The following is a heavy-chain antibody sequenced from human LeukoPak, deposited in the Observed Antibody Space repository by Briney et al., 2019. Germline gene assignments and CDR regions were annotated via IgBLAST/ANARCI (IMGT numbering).Heavy chain of an antibody. D-gene: IGHD6-19*01. Sequence: GGSLRLSCAASGFTFSSYAMTWVRQAPGKGLEWVSAISAGGGSTYYADSVKGRFTISRDNSKNTLYLQLNSLRAEDTAIYYCAKAGGWTNYFDYWGQGTLVTVSS. CDR3: AKAGGWTNYFDY. V-gene: IGHV3-23*01. CDR2: ISAGGGST. J-gene: IGHJ4*02. CDR1: GFTFSSYA.